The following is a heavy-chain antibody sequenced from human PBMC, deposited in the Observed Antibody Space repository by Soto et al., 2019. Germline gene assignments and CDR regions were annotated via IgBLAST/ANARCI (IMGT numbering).Heavy chain of an antibody. CDR2: IKQDGSEK. V-gene: IGHV3-7*01. CDR3: ARVRGYCSSTSCYNDAFDI. D-gene: IGHD2-2*01. CDR1: GFTFSSYW. Sequence: VQLVESGGGLVQPGGSLRLSCAASGFTFSSYWMSWVRQAPGKGLEWVANIKQDGSEKYYVDSVKGRFTISRDNAKNSLYLQMNSLRAEDTAVYYCARVRGYCSSTSCYNDAFDIWGQGTMVTVSS. J-gene: IGHJ3*02.